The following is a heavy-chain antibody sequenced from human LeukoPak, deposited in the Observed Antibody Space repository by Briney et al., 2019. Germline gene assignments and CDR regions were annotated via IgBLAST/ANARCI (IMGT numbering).Heavy chain of an antibody. J-gene: IGHJ6*03. Sequence: GGSLRLSCAASGFTFSSYEMNWVRQAPGKGLEWVSYISSSGSTIYYADSVKGRFTISRDNAKNSLYLQMNSLRAEDTAVYYCARPAGTPYYYYYMDVWGKGTTVTVSS. CDR1: GFTFSSYE. V-gene: IGHV3-48*03. CDR3: ARPAGTPYYYYYMDV. CDR2: ISSSGSTI. D-gene: IGHD1-1*01.